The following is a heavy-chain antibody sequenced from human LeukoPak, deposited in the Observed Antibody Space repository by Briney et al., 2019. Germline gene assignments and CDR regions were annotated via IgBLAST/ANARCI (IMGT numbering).Heavy chain of an antibody. CDR3: ARFDLNFYESRAFDY. Sequence: SETLSLTCTVSGYSISSDYYWGWIRQPPGKGLEWIGSFYHSGSTYYNPSLKSRVTISVDTSKNQSSLKLSSVTAADTAVYYCARFDLNFYESRAFDYWGQGTLVTVSS. J-gene: IGHJ4*02. CDR1: GYSISSDYY. V-gene: IGHV4-38-2*02. D-gene: IGHD3-22*01. CDR2: FYHSGST.